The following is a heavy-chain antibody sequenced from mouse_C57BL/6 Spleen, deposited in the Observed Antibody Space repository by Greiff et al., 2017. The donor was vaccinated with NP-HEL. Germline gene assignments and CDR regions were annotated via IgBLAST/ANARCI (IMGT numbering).Heavy chain of an antibody. CDR1: GYTFTDYN. D-gene: IGHD2-1*01. J-gene: IGHJ4*01. Sequence: EVQLQQSGPELVKPGASVKMSCKASGYTFTDYNMHWVKQSHGKSLEWIGYINPNNGGTSYNQKFKGKATLTVNKSSSTAYMELRSLTSEDSAVYYCAWGGNYGDAMDYWGQGTSVTVSS. V-gene: IGHV1-22*01. CDR2: INPNNGGT. CDR3: AWGGNYGDAMDY.